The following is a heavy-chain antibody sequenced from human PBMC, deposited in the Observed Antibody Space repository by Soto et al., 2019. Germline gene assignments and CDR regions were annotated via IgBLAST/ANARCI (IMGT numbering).Heavy chain of an antibody. CDR3: ARATLIAARPIGEAFDI. V-gene: IGHV1-69*13. CDR2: IIPIFGTA. D-gene: IGHD6-6*01. J-gene: IGHJ3*02. CDR1: GGTFSSYA. Sequence: ASVKVSCKASGGTFSSYAISWVRQAPGQGLEWMGGIIPIFGTANYAQKFQGRVTITADESTSTAYMELSSLRSEDTAVYYCARATLIAARPIGEAFDIWGQGTMVTVSS.